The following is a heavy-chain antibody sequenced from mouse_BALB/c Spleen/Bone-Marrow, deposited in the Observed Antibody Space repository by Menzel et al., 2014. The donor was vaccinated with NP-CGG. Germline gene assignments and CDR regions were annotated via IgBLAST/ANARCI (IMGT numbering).Heavy chain of an antibody. J-gene: IGHJ2*01. V-gene: IGHV1-14*01. CDR2: FNPYNDGP. Sequence: VQLQQSGPELVKPGASVKMSCKASGYTFTSYVMHWVKQKPGQGLEWIGYFNPYNDGPKYNEKFKGKATLTSDKSSSTAYKELSRLTSEDSAVYYCAIHEGYFDYWGQGTTLTVSS. CDR1: GYTFTSYV. CDR3: AIHEGYFDY.